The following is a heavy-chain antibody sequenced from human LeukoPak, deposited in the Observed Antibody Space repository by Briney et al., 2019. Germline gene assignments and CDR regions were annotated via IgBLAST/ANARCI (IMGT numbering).Heavy chain of an antibody. CDR2: ISGSGGST. CDR3: AKHGIRSRSYLSSLDY. V-gene: IGHV3-23*01. D-gene: IGHD3-10*01. CDR1: GFTFSSYA. Sequence: GGSLRLSCAASGFTFSSYAMSWVRQAPGKGLEWVSAISGSGGSTYYADSVKGRFTISRDNSKNTLYLQMNSLRAEDTAVYYCAKHGIRSRSYLSSLDYWGQGTLVTVSS. J-gene: IGHJ4*02.